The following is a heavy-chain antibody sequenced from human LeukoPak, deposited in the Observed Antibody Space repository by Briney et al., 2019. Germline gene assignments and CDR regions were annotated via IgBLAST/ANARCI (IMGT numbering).Heavy chain of an antibody. CDR2: IWYDGSNK. Sequence: GGSLGLSCAASGFTFSSYGMHWVRQAPGKGLEWVAVIWYDGSNKYYADSVKGRFTISRDNSKNTLYLQMNSLRAEDTAVYYCAGGPGVAGTVYYYYYGMDVWGQGTTVTVSS. D-gene: IGHD6-19*01. V-gene: IGHV3-33*01. CDR1: GFTFSSYG. J-gene: IGHJ6*01. CDR3: AGGPGVAGTVYYYYYGMDV.